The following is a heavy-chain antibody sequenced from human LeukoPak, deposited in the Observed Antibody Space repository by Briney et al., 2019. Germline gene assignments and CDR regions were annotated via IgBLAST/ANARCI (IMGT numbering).Heavy chain of an antibody. D-gene: IGHD5-24*01. J-gene: IGHJ4*02. CDR1: GFTFSTYG. V-gene: IGHV3-11*01. CDR3: AGRNAYNSAY. Sequence: GGSLRLSCAASGFTFSTYGMSWIRQAPGKGLEWVSYITSSGSTIYYADSVKGRFTISRDNAKNSLYLQMNSLRAEDTAVYCCAGRNAYNSAYWGQGTLVTVSS. CDR2: ITSSGSTI.